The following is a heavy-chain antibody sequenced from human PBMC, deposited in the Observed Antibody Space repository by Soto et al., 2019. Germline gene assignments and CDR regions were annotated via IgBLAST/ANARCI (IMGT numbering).Heavy chain of an antibody. V-gene: IGHV1-18*01. Sequence: ASVKVSWKASGYTFTSYGISWVRQAPGQGLEWMGWISAYNGNTNYAQKLQGRVTMTTDTSTSTAYMELRSLRSDDTAVYYCAHLTNLNYYMDVWGKGTTVTVS. J-gene: IGHJ6*03. CDR3: AHLTNLNYYMDV. D-gene: IGHD2-8*01. CDR2: ISAYNGNT. CDR1: GYTFTSYG.